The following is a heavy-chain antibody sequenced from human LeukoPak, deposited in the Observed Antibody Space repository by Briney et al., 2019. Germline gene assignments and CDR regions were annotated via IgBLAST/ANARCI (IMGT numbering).Heavy chain of an antibody. Sequence: PGGSLRLSCAASGFTFSSNSMNWVRQAPGKGLEWVSYISPRSSTIYYADSVKGRFTVSRDNAKNSLYLQMDNLRLADTALYYCARDRTPLSTITGRVSNYWGQGTLVTVSS. CDR1: GFTFSSNS. J-gene: IGHJ4*02. CDR2: ISPRSSTI. D-gene: IGHD1-14*01. CDR3: ARDRTPLSTITGRVSNY. V-gene: IGHV3-48*01.